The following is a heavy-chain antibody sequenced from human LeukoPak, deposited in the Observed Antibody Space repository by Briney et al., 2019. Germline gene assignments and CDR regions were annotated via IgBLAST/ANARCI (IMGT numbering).Heavy chain of an antibody. CDR1: GFTFSNYW. CDR2: ISTDGSST. V-gene: IGHV3-74*01. D-gene: IGHD2-2*01. Sequence: PGGSLRLSCAASGFTFSNYWMHWVRQAPGEGLVWVSRISTDGSSTAYADSVKGRFTISRDNAKNTLYLQMNSLRAEDTAVYYCERGFALVPAGIADYWGQGTLVTVSS. J-gene: IGHJ4*02. CDR3: ERGFALVPAGIADY.